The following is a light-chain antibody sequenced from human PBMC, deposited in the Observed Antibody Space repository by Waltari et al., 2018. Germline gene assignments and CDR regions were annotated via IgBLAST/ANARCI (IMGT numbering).Light chain of an antibody. V-gene: IGKV4-1*01. CDR3: HQYYNIPFT. J-gene: IGKJ3*01. CDR1: QSVLYSSNNKNY. Sequence: DIVMTQSPDSLAVSLGERATINCKSSQSVLYSSNNKNYLAWYQQKPGKPTKLLIYWASTREAGVPERLSGSGSGTAFTLTISSLQAEDVAVYYCHQYYNIPFTFGPGTKVDIK. CDR2: WAS.